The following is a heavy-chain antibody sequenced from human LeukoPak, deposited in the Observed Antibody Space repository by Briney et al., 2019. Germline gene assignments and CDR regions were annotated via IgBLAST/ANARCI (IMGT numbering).Heavy chain of an antibody. J-gene: IGHJ4*02. CDR2: INAGNGNT. D-gene: IGHD6-19*01. CDR1: GYTFTSYA. V-gene: IGHV1-3*01. Sequence: ASVKVSCKASGYTFTSYAMHWVRQAPGQRLEWMGRINAGNGNTKYSQKFQGRVTITRDTSASTAYMELSSLRSEDTAVYYCARDRAVAGTLPAYWGQGTLVTVSS. CDR3: ARDRAVAGTLPAY.